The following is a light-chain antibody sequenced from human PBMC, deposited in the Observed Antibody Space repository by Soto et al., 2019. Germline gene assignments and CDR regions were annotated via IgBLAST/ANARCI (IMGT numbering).Light chain of an antibody. J-gene: IGKJ1*01. CDR1: QSVSQSVTTN. Sequence: EIVMMQFPSTLSVSPGERVTLCCLASQSVSQSVTTNLAWYQQKPGQAPRLLXYRASSRATGIPERFSGSGSGTDFTLTISRLEPEDFESYYCLQDYGDSWTFGQGTKVDIK. CDR3: LQDYGDSWT. CDR2: RAS. V-gene: IGKV3-20*02.